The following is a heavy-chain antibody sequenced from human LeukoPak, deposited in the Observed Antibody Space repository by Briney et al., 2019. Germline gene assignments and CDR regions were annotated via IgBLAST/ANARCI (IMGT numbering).Heavy chain of an antibody. D-gene: IGHD4-17*01. CDR3: AKGSTVTTRNNWFDP. J-gene: IGHJ5*02. CDR1: GGSFSGYY. Sequence: SETLSLTCAVYGGSFSGYYWSWIRQPPGKGLEWIGEINHNGSTNYNPSLKSRVTISVDTSKNQFSLKLSSVTAADTAVYYCAKGSTVTTRNNWFDPWGQGTLVTVSS. V-gene: IGHV4-34*01. CDR2: INHNGST.